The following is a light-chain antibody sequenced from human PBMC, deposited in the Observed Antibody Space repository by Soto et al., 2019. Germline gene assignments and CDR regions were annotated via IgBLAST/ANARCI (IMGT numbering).Light chain of an antibody. CDR3: QQYKPYSGYI. CDR2: KAS. Sequence: DIQMTQSPSTLSASVGDRVTITCRASQSVSSWLAWYQHKPGKTPKLLIYKASTLESGVPSRFSGSGSGTEFTLTISSLQPDYFATNYCQQYKPYSGYIFGQGTKLEIK. J-gene: IGKJ2*01. CDR1: QSVSSW. V-gene: IGKV1-5*03.